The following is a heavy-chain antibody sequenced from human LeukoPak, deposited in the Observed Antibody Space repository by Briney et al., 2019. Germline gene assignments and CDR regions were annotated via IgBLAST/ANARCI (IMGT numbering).Heavy chain of an antibody. D-gene: IGHD5-24*01. Sequence: GGSLRLSCAASGFTFSSYAMSWVRQAPGKGLEWVSAISGSGSSTYHADSAKGRFTISRDNSKNTLYLQMNSLRAEDTALYYCAKRDGYNSNPLKDWGQGTLVTVSS. CDR3: AKRDGYNSNPLKD. J-gene: IGHJ4*02. V-gene: IGHV3-23*01. CDR2: ISGSGSST. CDR1: GFTFSSYA.